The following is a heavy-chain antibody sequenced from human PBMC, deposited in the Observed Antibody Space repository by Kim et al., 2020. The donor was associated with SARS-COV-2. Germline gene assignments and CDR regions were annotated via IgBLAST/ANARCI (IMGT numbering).Heavy chain of an antibody. D-gene: IGHD3-10*01. Sequence: YNASLKSRVTLSVETSKNQFSLKLNSVTAADTAVYYCARRDYYGSGTFDNWGQGTLVTVSS. J-gene: IGHJ5*02. CDR3: ARRDYYGSGTFDN. V-gene: IGHV4-39*01.